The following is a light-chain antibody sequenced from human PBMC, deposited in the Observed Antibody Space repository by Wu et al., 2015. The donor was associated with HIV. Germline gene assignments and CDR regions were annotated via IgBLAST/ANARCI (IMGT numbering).Light chain of an antibody. CDR1: QSVSSSY. CDR2: GAS. J-gene: IGKJ4*01. Sequence: EIVLTQSPGTLSLSPGERATLSCRASQSVSSSYLAWYQQKPGQAPRLLIYGASSRATGIPDRFSGSGSGTDFTLTISRLEPEDFAVYYCQQFRTFGGGTEGGDQT. CDR3: QQFRT. V-gene: IGKV3-20*01.